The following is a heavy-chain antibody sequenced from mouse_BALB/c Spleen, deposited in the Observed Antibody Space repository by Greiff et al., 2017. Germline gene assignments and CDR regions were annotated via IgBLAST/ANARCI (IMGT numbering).Heavy chain of an antibody. J-gene: IGHJ4*01. CDR1: GFTFSSYT. Sequence: EVQGVESGGGLVQPGGSLKLSCAASGFTFSSYTMSWVRQTPEKRLEWVAYISNGGGSTYYPDTVKGRFTISRDNAKNTLYLQMSSLKSEDTAMYYCAREEANCYAMDYWGQGTSVTVSS. D-gene: IGHD4-1*01. V-gene: IGHV5-12-2*01. CDR2: ISNGGGST. CDR3: AREEANCYAMDY.